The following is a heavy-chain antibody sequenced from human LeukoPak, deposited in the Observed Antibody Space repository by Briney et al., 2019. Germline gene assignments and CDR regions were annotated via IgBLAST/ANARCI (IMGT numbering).Heavy chain of an antibody. D-gene: IGHD3-22*01. CDR1: GFTFSSYA. CDR3: AIMHGYYDGSGFWVQ. CDR2: ISPSGDRT. V-gene: IGHV3-23*01. J-gene: IGHJ4*02. Sequence: GGSLRLSCAASGFTFSSYAMSWVRQAPGKGLEWVSFISPSGDRTSNADSVEGRFTISRDNTRNTLYLQMNSLRDGDTGVYYCAIMHGYYDGSGFWVQWGQETLVTVSS.